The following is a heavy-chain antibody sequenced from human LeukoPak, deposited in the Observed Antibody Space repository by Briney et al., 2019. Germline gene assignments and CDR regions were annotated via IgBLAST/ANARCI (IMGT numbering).Heavy chain of an antibody. CDR1: GFTFSSYW. CDR3: ARGDFDWLYYYYYYYMDV. V-gene: IGHV3-74*01. CDR2: INSDGSST. Sequence: GGSLRLSCAASGFTFSSYWMHWVRQAPGKGLVWVSRINSDGSSTSYADSVKGRFTISRDNAKNTLYLQMNSLRAEDTAVYYCARGDFDWLYYYYYYYMDVWGKGTTVTISS. J-gene: IGHJ6*03. D-gene: IGHD3-9*01.